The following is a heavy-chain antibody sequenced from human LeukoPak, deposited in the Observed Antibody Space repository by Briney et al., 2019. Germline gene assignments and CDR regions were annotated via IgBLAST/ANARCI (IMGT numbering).Heavy chain of an antibody. D-gene: IGHD4-17*01. CDR1: GGSFSGYC. J-gene: IGHJ5*02. CDR2: INHSGST. Sequence: PSETLSLTCAVYGGSFSGYCWSWIRQPPGKGLEWIGEINHSGSTNYNPSLKSRVTISVDTSKNQFSLKLSSVTAADTAVYYCARSKRATVTTQYNWFDPWGQGTLVTVSS. CDR3: ARSKRATVTTQYNWFDP. V-gene: IGHV4-34*01.